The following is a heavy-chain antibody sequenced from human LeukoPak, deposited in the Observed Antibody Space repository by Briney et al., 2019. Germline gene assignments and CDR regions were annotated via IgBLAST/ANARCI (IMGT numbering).Heavy chain of an antibody. J-gene: IGHJ5*02. CDR3: ARHRSTTVTDNWFDP. V-gene: IGHV5-51*01. D-gene: IGHD4-17*01. CDR2: IYPGDSDT. Sequence: GESLQISCKASGYSFISYCSGWVRPLAGKRLEWMGIIYPGDSDTRYSPSFQGRVTISADKSISTAYLQWSSLKASDTAMYYCARHRSTTVTDNWFDPWGQGTLVTVSS. CDR1: GYSFISYC.